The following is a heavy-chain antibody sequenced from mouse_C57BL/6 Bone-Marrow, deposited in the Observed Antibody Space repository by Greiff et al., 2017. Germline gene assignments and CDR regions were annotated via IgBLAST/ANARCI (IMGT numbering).Heavy chain of an antibody. CDR1: GYAFTNYL. D-gene: IGHD1-1*01. Sequence: QVQLQQSGAELVRPGTSVKVSCKASGYAFTNYLIEWVKQRPGQGLEWIGVINPGSGGTNYNEKFKGKATLTADKSSSTAYMQLSSLPSEDSAVYLCERPSTVVPFDNWGQGTTLTVSS. CDR2: INPGSGGT. J-gene: IGHJ2*01. CDR3: ERPSTVVPFDN. V-gene: IGHV1-54*01.